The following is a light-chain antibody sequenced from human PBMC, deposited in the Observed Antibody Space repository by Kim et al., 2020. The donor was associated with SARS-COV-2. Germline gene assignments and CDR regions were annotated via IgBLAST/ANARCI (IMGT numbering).Light chain of an antibody. CDR3: QAWDSSTAV. Sequence: SVSPEQTARITCSGDKLGDKYACWYQQKPGQSPVLVIYQDSKRPSGIPERFSGSNSGNTATLTISGTQAMDEADYYCQAWDSSTAVFGGGTQLTVL. CDR1: KLGDKY. V-gene: IGLV3-1*01. J-gene: IGLJ2*01. CDR2: QDS.